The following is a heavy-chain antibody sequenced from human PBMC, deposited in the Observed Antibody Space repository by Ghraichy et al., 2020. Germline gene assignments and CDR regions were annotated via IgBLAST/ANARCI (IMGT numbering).Heavy chain of an antibody. CDR3: ARDRWFDP. J-gene: IGHJ5*02. V-gene: IGHV4-59*01. CDR1: GGSMRDYY. CDR2: VYSSGIT. Sequence: SETLSLTCSVSGGSMRDYYWSWIRQPPGKGLEWIGSVYSSGITNYNPSLESRVTISVDMSKNQFSLKLNSVIAADTAVYYCARDRWFDPWGQGTLVTVSS.